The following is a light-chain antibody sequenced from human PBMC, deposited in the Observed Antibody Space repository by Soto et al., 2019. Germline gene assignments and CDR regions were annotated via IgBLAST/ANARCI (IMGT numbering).Light chain of an antibody. CDR2: EVS. CDR3: NSYAGTNGLI. V-gene: IGLV2-8*01. Sequence: QSALTQPPSASGSPGQSVTISCTGTSSDFGGYNYVSWYQQHPGKAPKVMIYEVSKRPSGVPDRFSGSKSGNTASLTVAGLPAEDEADYYCNSYAGTNGLIFGGGTKLTVL. J-gene: IGLJ2*01. CDR1: SSDFGGYNY.